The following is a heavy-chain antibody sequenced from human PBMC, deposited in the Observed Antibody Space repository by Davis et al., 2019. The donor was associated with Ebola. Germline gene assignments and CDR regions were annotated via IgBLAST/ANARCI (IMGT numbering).Heavy chain of an antibody. CDR3: ARDNVGSRGYSSSHGV. CDR1: GGSISTHY. J-gene: IGHJ4*02. CDR2: IYYSGST. D-gene: IGHD5-18*01. V-gene: IGHV4-59*11. Sequence: SETLSLTCAVSGGSISTHYWSWIRQPPGKGLEWIGYIYYSGSTNYNPSLHNRVTLSVDTSKNQFSLKLYSVTAADTAVYYCARDNVGSRGYSSSHGVWGPGTLVTVSS.